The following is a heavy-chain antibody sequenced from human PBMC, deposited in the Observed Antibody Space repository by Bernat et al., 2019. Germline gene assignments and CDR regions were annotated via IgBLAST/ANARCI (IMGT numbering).Heavy chain of an antibody. CDR2: IYYSGST. CDR1: GGSISSGDYY. CDR3: ARGGRGYGDYAAPFDY. V-gene: IGHV4-30-4*01. J-gene: IGHJ4*02. D-gene: IGHD4-17*01. Sequence: QVQLQESGPGLVKPSQTLSLTCTVSGGSISSGDYYWSWIRQPPGKGLEWIGYIYYSGSTYYNPSLKSRVTISVDTSKNQFSLKLSSVTAADTAVYYWARGGRGYGDYAAPFDYWGQGTLVTVSS.